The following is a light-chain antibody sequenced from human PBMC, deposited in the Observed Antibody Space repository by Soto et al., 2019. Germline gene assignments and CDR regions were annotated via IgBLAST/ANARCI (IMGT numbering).Light chain of an antibody. CDR3: MQTLQTRT. Sequence: DIAMTQSPSSLPVTPGEPASISCRASQSLLHSNGYSYLDWYLQKPEHSPQLLIKLCSKRASGVPDRFSASGSGTDFTLKISRVEAEDVGVYYCMQTLQTRTFGQGTKVDIK. CDR2: LCS. J-gene: IGKJ1*01. V-gene: IGKV2-28*01. CDR1: QSLLHSNGYSY.